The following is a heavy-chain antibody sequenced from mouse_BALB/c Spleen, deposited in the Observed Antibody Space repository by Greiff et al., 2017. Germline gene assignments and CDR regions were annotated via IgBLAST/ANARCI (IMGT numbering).Heavy chain of an antibody. J-gene: IGHJ4*01. CDR1: GYTFSSYW. CDR3: ARGRDGNYDDAMDY. D-gene: IGHD2-1*01. CDR2: ILPGSGST. V-gene: IGHV1-9*01. Sequence: VKLQESGAELMKPGASVKISCKATGYTFSSYWIEWVKQRPGHGLEWIGEILPGSGSTNYNEKFKGKATFTADTSSNTAYMQLSSLTSEDSAVSYCARGRDGNYDDAMDYWGQGTSVTVSS.